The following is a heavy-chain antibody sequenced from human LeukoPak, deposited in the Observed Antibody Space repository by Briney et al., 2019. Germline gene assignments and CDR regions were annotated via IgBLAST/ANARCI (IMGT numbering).Heavy chain of an antibody. Sequence: GGSLRLSCAASGFIFSSYGMHWVRQAPGKGLEWVAVIWYDGSNKYYADSVKGRFTISRDNSKNTLYLQMNSLRAEDTAVYYCARDEGLITGSHFDYWGQGTLVTVSS. V-gene: IGHV3-33*01. CDR1: GFIFSSYG. D-gene: IGHD1-20*01. CDR3: ARDEGLITGSHFDY. J-gene: IGHJ4*02. CDR2: IWYDGSNK.